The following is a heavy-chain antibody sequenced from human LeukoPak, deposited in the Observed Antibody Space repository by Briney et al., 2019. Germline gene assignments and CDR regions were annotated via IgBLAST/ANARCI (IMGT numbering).Heavy chain of an antibody. CDR1: GYTFTDYY. CDR3: ARDRYSYGYEIDY. D-gene: IGHD5-18*01. CDR2: INPNSGGT. Sequence: VASVKVSCKASGYTFTDYYMHWVRQAPGQGLEWMGWINPNSGGTNYAQKLQGRVTMTTDTSTSTAYMELRSLRSDDTAVYYCARDRYSYGYEIDYWGQGTLVTVSS. V-gene: IGHV1-2*02. J-gene: IGHJ4*02.